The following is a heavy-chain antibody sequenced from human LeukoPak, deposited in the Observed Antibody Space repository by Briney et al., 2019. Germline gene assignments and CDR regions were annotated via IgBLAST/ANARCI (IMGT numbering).Heavy chain of an antibody. CDR1: GYAFTDYY. CDR3: ARKDCSSASCYLFGMDV. Sequence: GASVKVSCKTSGYAFTDYYIHWVRQAPGQGLEWVGWINPNTGGTNYAQKFQGRVTMSRDTSISTAYMELSSLRSEDTAVYYCARKDCSSASCYLFGMDVWGQGTTVTVSS. CDR2: INPNTGGT. D-gene: IGHD2-2*01. J-gene: IGHJ6*02. V-gene: IGHV1-2*02.